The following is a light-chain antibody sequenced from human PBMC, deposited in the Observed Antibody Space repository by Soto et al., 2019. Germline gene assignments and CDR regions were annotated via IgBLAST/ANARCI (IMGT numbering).Light chain of an antibody. Sequence: DIVLTQSPGTLSLSPGEIATLSCRASQSVSNIYIAWYQQKPGQAPRLLIYGASTRATGIPARFSGSGSETDFTLTISSLEPEDSAVYYCQQRSNWPSLTFGGGTKVDIK. CDR2: GAS. CDR1: QSVSNIY. J-gene: IGKJ4*01. CDR3: QQRSNWPSLT. V-gene: IGKV3D-20*02.